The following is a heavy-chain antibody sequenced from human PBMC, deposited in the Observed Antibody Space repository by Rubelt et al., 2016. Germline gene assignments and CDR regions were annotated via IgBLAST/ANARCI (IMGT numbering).Heavy chain of an antibody. CDR3: ARDLKGSGTHTIYS. J-gene: IGHJ4*02. CDR2: FLYSGRT. Sequence: QLQMQESGPGLLKPSETLSLTCTVSGDSISSSVHYWAWIRQPPGKGLEWVGSFLYSGRTNYHPSLNIRVSISVDTSKNHLCLNLSAVTAAETAVYYCARDLKGSGTHTIYSWGQGTLVTVS. D-gene: IGHD3-10*01. V-gene: IGHV4-39*07. CDR1: GDSISSSVHY.